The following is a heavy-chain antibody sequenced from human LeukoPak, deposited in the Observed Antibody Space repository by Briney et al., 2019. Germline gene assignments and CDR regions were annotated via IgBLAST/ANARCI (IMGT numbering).Heavy chain of an antibody. CDR2: INHSGST. CDR1: VRSFSGYY. Sequence: PSETLSLTCAVYVRSFSGYYWSWIRQPPGKGLEWIGEINHSGSTNYNPSLKSRVTISVDTSKNQFSLKLSSVAAADTAVYYCARGITRVRRALGYWGQGTLVTVSS. CDR3: ARGITRVRRALGY. J-gene: IGHJ4*02. D-gene: IGHD3-10*01. V-gene: IGHV4-34*01.